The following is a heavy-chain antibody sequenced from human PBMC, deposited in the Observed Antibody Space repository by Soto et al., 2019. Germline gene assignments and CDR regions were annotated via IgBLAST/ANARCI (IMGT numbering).Heavy chain of an antibody. J-gene: IGHJ4*02. Sequence: GGSVRLSGVASGCTYNGDARSWVRHAPGKGLEWVSAISGSGGRTYNADSVKGRFTISRDNSKNTLYLQMNSLIAEDPAVYYSAKGYAILTGPNDYWAQGPLVPVSP. CDR2: ISGSGGRT. V-gene: IGHV3-23*01. CDR1: GCTYNGDA. CDR3: AKGYAILTGPNDY. D-gene: IGHD3-9*01.